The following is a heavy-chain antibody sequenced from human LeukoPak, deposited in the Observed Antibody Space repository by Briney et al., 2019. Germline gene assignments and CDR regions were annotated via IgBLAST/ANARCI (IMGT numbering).Heavy chain of an antibody. V-gene: IGHV4-38-2*02. J-gene: IGHJ4*02. Sequence: SETLSLTCTVSGYSISSGYYWGWIRQPPGRGLEWIGSIYHSGSTYYNPSLKSRVTISVDKSKNQSSLNLSSVTAAATAVYYCARHMLGGKRSFDSWGQGTLVTVSS. CDR2: IYHSGST. CDR3: ARHMLGGKRSFDS. CDR1: GYSISSGYY. D-gene: IGHD4-23*01.